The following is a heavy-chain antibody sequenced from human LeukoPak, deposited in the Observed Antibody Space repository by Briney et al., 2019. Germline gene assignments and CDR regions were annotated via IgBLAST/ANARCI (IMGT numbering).Heavy chain of an antibody. J-gene: IGHJ4*02. Sequence: SVKVSCKASGGTFSSYAISWVRQAPGQGLERMGGIIPIFGTANYAQKFQGRVTITADESTSTAYMELSSLRSEDAAVYYCAGGERVTGTEGYWGQGTLVTVSS. V-gene: IGHV1-69*13. CDR1: GGTFSSYA. D-gene: IGHD1-20*01. CDR2: IIPIFGTA. CDR3: AGGERVTGTEGY.